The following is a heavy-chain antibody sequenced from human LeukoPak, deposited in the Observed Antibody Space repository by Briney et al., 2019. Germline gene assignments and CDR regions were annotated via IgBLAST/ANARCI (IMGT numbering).Heavy chain of an antibody. CDR1: GGSISSSSYY. D-gene: IGHD3-10*01. CDR2: IYYSGST. CDR3: SRGYYYYYYMDV. Sequence: SETLSLTCTVSGGSISSSSYYWGWIRQPPGKGLEWIGSIYYSGSTYYNPSLKSRVTISVDTSKNQFSLKLSSVTAADTAVYYCSRGYYYYYYMDVWGKGTTVTVSS. V-gene: IGHV4-39*07. J-gene: IGHJ6*03.